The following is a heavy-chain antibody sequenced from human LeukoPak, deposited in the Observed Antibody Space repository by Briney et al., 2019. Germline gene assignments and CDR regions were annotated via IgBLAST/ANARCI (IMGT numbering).Heavy chain of an antibody. CDR2: IYYSGST. D-gene: IGHD1-26*01. Sequence: SETLSLTCTVSGGSISSGGYYWSWIGQHPGKGLEWIGYIYYSGSTYYNPSLKSRVTISVDTSKNQFSLKLSSVTAADTAVYYCARGLGGSDPGFDYWGQGTLVTVSS. V-gene: IGHV4-31*03. CDR3: ARGLGGSDPGFDY. CDR1: GGSISSGGYY. J-gene: IGHJ4*02.